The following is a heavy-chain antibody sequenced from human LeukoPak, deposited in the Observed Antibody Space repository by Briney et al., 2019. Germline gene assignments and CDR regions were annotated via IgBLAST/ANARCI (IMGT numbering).Heavy chain of an antibody. J-gene: IGHJ5*02. CDR2: ISAYNGNT. D-gene: IGHD2-2*01. V-gene: IGHV1-18*01. Sequence: ASVKVSCKASGYTFTSYGISWVRQAPGQGLEWMGWISAYNGNTNYAQKPQGRVTMTTDTSTSTAYMELRSLRSDDTAVYYCARDYQGDRKENWFDPWGQGTLVTVSS. CDR1: GYTFTSYG. CDR3: ARDYQGDRKENWFDP.